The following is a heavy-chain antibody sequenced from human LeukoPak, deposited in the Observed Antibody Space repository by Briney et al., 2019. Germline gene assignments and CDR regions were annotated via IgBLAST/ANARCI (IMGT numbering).Heavy chain of an antibody. CDR2: INPNSGGT. J-gene: IGHJ4*02. CDR1: GYTFTGYY. D-gene: IGHD3-22*01. CDR3: ARGSPSRYNYDSSGYYGGYFDY. Sequence: ASVKVSCKASGYTFTGYYMHWVRQAPGQGLEWMGWINPNSGGTNYAQKFQGRVTMTTDTSTSTAYMELRSLRSDDTAVYYCARGSPSRYNYDSSGYYGGYFDYWGQGTPVTVSS. V-gene: IGHV1-2*02.